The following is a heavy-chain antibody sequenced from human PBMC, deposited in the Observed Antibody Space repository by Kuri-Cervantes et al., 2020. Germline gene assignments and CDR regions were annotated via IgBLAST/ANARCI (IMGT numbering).Heavy chain of an antibody. Sequence: GESLKISCAASGFTFSSYSMNWVRQAPGEGLEWVSSISSSSSYIYYADSVKGRFTISRDNAKNSLYLQMNSLRAEDTAVYYCARDHTGYSSGWYDYWGQGTLVTVSS. D-gene: IGHD6-19*01. J-gene: IGHJ4*02. CDR2: ISSSSSYI. CDR1: GFTFSSYS. CDR3: ARDHTGYSSGWYDY. V-gene: IGHV3-21*01.